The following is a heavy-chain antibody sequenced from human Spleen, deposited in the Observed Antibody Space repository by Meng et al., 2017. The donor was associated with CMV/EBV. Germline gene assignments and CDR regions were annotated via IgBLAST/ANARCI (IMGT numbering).Heavy chain of an antibody. D-gene: IGHD6-13*01. J-gene: IGHJ4*02. V-gene: IGHV3-23*03. Sequence: GESLKISCAASGFTFSSYAMTWVRQAPRKGLEWVAVIYGDAGDTNYADSVKGRFTISRDNSKNTLYLQMNSLRAEDTALYYCAKALAAAGPFDFWGQGTLVTVSS. CDR1: GFTFSSYA. CDR2: IYGDAGDT. CDR3: AKALAAAGPFDF.